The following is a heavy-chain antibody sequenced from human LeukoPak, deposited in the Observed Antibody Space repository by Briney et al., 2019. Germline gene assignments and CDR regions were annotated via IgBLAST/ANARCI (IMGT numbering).Heavy chain of an antibody. CDR1: RGSIRTYY. CDR2: IYTSGST. J-gene: IGHJ3*02. CDR3: ARDLVGIDAFDI. D-gene: IGHD2-15*01. V-gene: IGHV4-4*07. Sequence: PETLSLTRTVSRGSIRTYYWSWIWQPAGKEQGWIGRIYTSGSTNYNPSLKSRVTMSVDTSKNQFSLKLSSVTVADTAVYYCARDLVGIDAFDIWGQGTMVTVSS.